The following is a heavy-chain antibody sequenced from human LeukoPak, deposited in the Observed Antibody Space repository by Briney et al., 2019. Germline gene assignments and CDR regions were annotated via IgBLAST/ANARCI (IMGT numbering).Heavy chain of an antibody. CDR1: GGSISSSSYY. V-gene: IGHV4-39*07. Sequence: SETLSLTCTVSGGSISSSSYYWGWIRQPPGKGLEWIGSIYYSGSTYYNPSLKSRVTISVDTSKNQFSLKLSSVTAADTAVYYCARGSRYRIAVTGFDYWGQGTLVTVSS. D-gene: IGHD6-19*01. J-gene: IGHJ4*02. CDR3: ARGSRYRIAVTGFDY. CDR2: IYYSGST.